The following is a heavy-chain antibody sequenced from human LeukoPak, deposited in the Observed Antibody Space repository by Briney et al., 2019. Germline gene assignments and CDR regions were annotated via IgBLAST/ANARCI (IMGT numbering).Heavy chain of an antibody. D-gene: IGHD3-16*01. V-gene: IGHV4-61*10. Sequence: PSETLSLTCTVSGGSISSGSYYWSWIRQPAGKGLEWIGEINHSGSTNYNPSLKSRVTISVDTSKNQFSLKLSSVTAADTAVYYCARGRSRLFNYWGQGTLVTVSS. CDR3: ARGRSRLFNY. J-gene: IGHJ4*02. CDR1: GGSISSGSYY. CDR2: INHSGST.